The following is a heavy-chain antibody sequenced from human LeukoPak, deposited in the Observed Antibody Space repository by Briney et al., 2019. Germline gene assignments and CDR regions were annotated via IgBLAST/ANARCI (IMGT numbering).Heavy chain of an antibody. CDR1: GFTFSLYT. Sequence: GGSLRLSCTASGFTFSLYTMQWVRQAPGKGLEWVALSLFDGNINNYATSVKGRFTISRDNSKNTLYLQMNSLRPEDTAMYYCARTAHFYSNGFDIWGQGTMVTVSS. V-gene: IGHV3-30-3*01. D-gene: IGHD1-26*01. CDR2: SLFDGNIN. CDR3: ARTAHFYSNGFDI. J-gene: IGHJ3*02.